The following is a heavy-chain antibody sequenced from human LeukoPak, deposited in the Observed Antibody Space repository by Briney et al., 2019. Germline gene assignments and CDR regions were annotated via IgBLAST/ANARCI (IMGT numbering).Heavy chain of an antibody. CDR2: IYYSGST. J-gene: IGHJ4*02. CDR3: ARDQGVRGVQY. Sequence: SETLSLTCTVSGGSISSDYWGWIRQPPGEGLEWIGYIYYSGSTNYNPSLKSRVTISVDTSKNQFSLRLSSVTAADTAVYYCARDQGVRGVQYWGQGTLVTVSS. CDR1: GGSISSDY. D-gene: IGHD3-10*01. V-gene: IGHV4-59*01.